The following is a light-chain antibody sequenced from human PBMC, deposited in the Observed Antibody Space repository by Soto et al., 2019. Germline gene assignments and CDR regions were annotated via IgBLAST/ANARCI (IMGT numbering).Light chain of an antibody. CDR1: QDISTN. Sequence: EIVMTQSPATLSVSAGERATLSCRASQDISTNLAWYQQKPGQAPRLLIYGASTRATGIPARFSGSGSGTEFTLTISSLQSEDFAVYYCQQYDNWLRTFGQGTKV. J-gene: IGKJ1*01. V-gene: IGKV3-15*01. CDR2: GAS. CDR3: QQYDNWLRT.